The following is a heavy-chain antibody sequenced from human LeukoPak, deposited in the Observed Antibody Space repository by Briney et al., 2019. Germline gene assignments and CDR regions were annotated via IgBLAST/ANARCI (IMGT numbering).Heavy chain of an antibody. V-gene: IGHV4-61*08. D-gene: IGHD1-26*01. CDR2: IYYSGST. Sequence: SQTLSLTCTVSGGSVSSGAYYWSWIRQHPGKGLEWIGDIYYSGSTNYNPSLKSRVTISVDTSKNQFSLRLSSVTAADTAVYYSARLASGSYGPLTPFDYWGQGTLVTVSS. CDR3: ARLASGSYGPLTPFDY. J-gene: IGHJ4*02. CDR1: GGSVSSGAYY.